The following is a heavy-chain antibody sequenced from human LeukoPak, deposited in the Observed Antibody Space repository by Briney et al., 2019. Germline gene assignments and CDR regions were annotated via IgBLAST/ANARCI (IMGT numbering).Heavy chain of an antibody. J-gene: IGHJ4*02. CDR2: INHSGST. CDR3: AREYSSSSEFDY. CDR1: GGSIRSSSYN. D-gene: IGHD6-6*01. Sequence: SETLSLTCTVSGGSIRSSSYNWGWIRQPPGKGLEWIGEINHSGSTNYNPSLKSRVTISVDTSKNQFSLKLSSVTAADTAVYYCAREYSSSSEFDYWGQGTLVTVSS. V-gene: IGHV4-39*07.